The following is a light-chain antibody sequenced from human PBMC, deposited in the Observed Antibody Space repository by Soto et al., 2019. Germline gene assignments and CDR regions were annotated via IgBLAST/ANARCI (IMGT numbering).Light chain of an antibody. J-gene: IGKJ2*01. V-gene: IGKV1-5*03. CDR1: QNINKW. Sequence: DIQMTQSPSTLSASVGDRVTITCRASQNINKWLAWYQQKPGEVPRFLIYRASSLESGVPSRFGVNGSGTDFALTISSLQPDDFATYYCEQYDSYPYTFGRGAKVEIK. CDR2: RAS. CDR3: EQYDSYPYT.